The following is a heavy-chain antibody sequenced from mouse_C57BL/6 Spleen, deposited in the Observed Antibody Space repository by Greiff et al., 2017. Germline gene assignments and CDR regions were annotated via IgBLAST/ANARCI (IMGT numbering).Heavy chain of an antibody. D-gene: IGHD1-2*01. CDR2: IDPSDSYT. CDR1: GYTFTSYW. J-gene: IGHJ2*01. Sequence: QVQLQQPGAELVMPGASVKLSCKASGYTFTSYWMHWVKQRPGQGLEWIGEIDPSDSYTNYNQKFKGKSTLTVDKSSSTAYMQLSSLTSEDSAVYYCARWALGYFDYWGQGTTLTVSS. CDR3: ARWALGYFDY. V-gene: IGHV1-69*01.